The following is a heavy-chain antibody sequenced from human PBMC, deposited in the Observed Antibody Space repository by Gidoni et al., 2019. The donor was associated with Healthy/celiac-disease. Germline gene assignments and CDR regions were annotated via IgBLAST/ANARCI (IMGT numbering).Heavy chain of an antibody. D-gene: IGHD2-15*01. V-gene: IGHV4-34*01. J-gene: IGHJ3*02. CDR1: VGSFSGSY. CDR2: INHSGST. Sequence: QVPLQPWAPGLLNPSEPLSPTFAVSVGSFSGSYWSWFRQPPGKGLEWIGEINHSGSTNYNPSLKSRVTISVDTSKNQFSLKLSSVTAADTAVYYCARFVRSDSHAFDIWGQGTMVTVSS. CDR3: ARFVRSDSHAFDI.